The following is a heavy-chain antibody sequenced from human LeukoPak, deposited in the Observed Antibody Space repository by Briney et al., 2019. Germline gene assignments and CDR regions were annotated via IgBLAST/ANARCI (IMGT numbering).Heavy chain of an antibody. CDR1: GFTVSTSY. V-gene: IGHV3-53*01. CDR3: AGGDFGY. Sequence: GGSLRLSCAASGFTVSTSYMNWVRQAPGKGLEWISVIFGGGNTYYADSVKGRFTISRDNSKNTLYLQMNSLRGEDTAVYYCAGGDFGYWGQGTLVTVSS. CDR2: IFGGGNT. J-gene: IGHJ4*02.